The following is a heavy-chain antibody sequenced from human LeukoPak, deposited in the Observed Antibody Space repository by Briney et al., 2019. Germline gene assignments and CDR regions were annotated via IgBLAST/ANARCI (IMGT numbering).Heavy chain of an antibody. Sequence: GRSLRLSCAASGFTFSSYAMHWVRQAPGKGLEWLAVISFDGNNTYYTDSVRGRFTISRDKSQNTMDLQMNSLRPEDTAIYYCARDVSSSWYYLDYWGQGALVTVSS. CDR3: ARDVSSSWYYLDY. V-gene: IGHV3-30*04. D-gene: IGHD6-13*01. CDR1: GFTFSSYA. CDR2: ISFDGNNT. J-gene: IGHJ4*02.